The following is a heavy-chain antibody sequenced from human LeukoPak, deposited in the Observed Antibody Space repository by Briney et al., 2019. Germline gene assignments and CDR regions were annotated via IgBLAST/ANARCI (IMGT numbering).Heavy chain of an antibody. V-gene: IGHV3-21*01. Sequence: PGGSLRLSCAASGFTFSSYSMSWVRQAPGKGLEWVSSISSSSSYIYYADSVKGRFTISRDNAKNSLYLQMNGLRAEDTAVYYCARALQLWFTNDAFDIWGQGTMVTVSS. D-gene: IGHD5-18*01. CDR2: ISSSSSYI. CDR3: ARALQLWFTNDAFDI. J-gene: IGHJ3*02. CDR1: GFTFSSYS.